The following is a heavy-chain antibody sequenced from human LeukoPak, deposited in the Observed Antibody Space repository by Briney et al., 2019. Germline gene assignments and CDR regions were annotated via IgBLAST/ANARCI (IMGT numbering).Heavy chain of an antibody. CDR1: GFTFSSYG. CDR3: ARDSGSYGFDY. D-gene: IGHD1-26*01. Sequence: GSLRLSCAASGFTFSSYGMHWVRQAPGKGLEWVAVILYDGSNKYYADSVKGRFTISRDNSKNTLYLQMNSLRAEDTAVYYCARDSGSYGFDYWGQGTLVTVSS. J-gene: IGHJ4*02. CDR2: ILYDGSNK. V-gene: IGHV3-33*01.